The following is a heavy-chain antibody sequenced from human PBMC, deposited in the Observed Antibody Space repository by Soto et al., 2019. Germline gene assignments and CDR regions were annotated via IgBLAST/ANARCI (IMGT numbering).Heavy chain of an antibody. CDR3: VRDRGGSYWLDP. V-gene: IGHV3-74*03. J-gene: IGHJ5*02. D-gene: IGHD1-26*01. Sequence: GGSLRLSCTVSGFPFTSYWMHWVRQAPGKGPVWVSRINHDGSKSEYADSVKGRFTISRDNSKNTLYLQMNNVRVEDTAVYYCVRDRGGSYWLDPWGQGTLVTVSS. CDR2: INHDGSKS. CDR1: GFPFTSYW.